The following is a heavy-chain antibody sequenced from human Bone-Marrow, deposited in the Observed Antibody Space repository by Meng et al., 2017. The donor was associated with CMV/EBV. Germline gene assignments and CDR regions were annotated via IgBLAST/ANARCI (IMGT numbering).Heavy chain of an antibody. CDR1: GYTFTGDY. Sequence: ASVKVSCKASGYTFTGDYMHWVRQAPGQGLEWMGWINPNSGGTNYAQKFQGRVTMTRDTSISTAYMELSRLRSDDTAVYYCARDLDIVVVPAALNWFDPWGQGTLVTVSS. CDR2: INPNSGGT. J-gene: IGHJ5*02. D-gene: IGHD2-2*03. CDR3: ARDLDIVVVPAALNWFDP. V-gene: IGHV1-2*02.